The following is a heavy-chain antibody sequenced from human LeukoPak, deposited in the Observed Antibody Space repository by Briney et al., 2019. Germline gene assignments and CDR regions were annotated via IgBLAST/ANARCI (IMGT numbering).Heavy chain of an antibody. D-gene: IGHD2-15*01. CDR2: ISSSGSTI. CDR1: GFTFSSYE. Sequence: PGGSLRLSCAASGFTFSSYEMNWVRQAPGKGLEWVSYISSSGSTIYYADSVKGRFTISRDNAKNSLYLQMNSLRAEDTAVYYCARAAVVAADFDYWGQGTLVTVSS. CDR3: ARAAVVAADFDY. J-gene: IGHJ4*02. V-gene: IGHV3-48*03.